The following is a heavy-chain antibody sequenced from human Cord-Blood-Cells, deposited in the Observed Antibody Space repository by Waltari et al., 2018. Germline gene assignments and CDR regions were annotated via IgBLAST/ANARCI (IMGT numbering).Heavy chain of an antibody. CDR2: INHSGST. J-gene: IGHJ5*02. CDR1: GGSFSGYY. D-gene: IGHD4-4*01. V-gene: IGHV4-34*01. Sequence: QVQLQQWGAGLLKPSETLSLTCAVYGGSFSGYYWSWIRQPPGKGLEWIGEINHSGSTNYNPSLKSRVTISVDTSKNQFSLKLSSVTAADTAVYYCASGRGYSNYNWFDPWGQGTLVTVSS. CDR3: ASGRGYSNYNWFDP.